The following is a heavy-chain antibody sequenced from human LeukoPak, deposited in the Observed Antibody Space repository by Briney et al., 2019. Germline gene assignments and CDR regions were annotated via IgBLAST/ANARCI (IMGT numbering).Heavy chain of an antibody. D-gene: IGHD4-23*01. CDR1: GFTFGDYA. V-gene: IGHV3-49*04. CDR3: ARGRGGNGGYYFDY. CDR2: IRNKAYGGTT. J-gene: IGHJ4*02. Sequence: TGGSLRLSCTGSGFTFGDYAMSWVRQAPGKGLEWVGFIRNKAYGGTTEYAASVNGRFIISRDDSKSIAYLQMYSLKTEDTAVYYCARGRGGNGGYYFDYWGQGTLVTVSS.